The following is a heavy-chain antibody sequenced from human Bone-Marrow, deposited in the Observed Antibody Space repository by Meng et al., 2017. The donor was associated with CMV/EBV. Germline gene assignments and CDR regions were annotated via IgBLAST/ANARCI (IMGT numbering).Heavy chain of an antibody. CDR1: GGSINSYY. V-gene: IGHV4-59*01. D-gene: IGHD1-26*01. CDR3: ARGGSYYSFFDY. J-gene: IGHJ4*02. Sequence: SETLSLTCTVSGGSINSYYWSWIRQPPGKGLEWIGYIYYSGSTNYNPSLESRVTMSVDTSKNQFSLKLSSMTAADTAVYFCARGGSYYSFFDYWGQGTLVSVSS. CDR2: IYYSGST.